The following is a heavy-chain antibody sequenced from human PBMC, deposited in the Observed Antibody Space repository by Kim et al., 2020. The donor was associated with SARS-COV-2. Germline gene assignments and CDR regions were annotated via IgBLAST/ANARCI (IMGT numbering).Heavy chain of an antibody. CDR1: GFTFSSYS. CDR3: ARDHSVLYYDSSGLNDAFDI. D-gene: IGHD3-22*01. Sequence: GGSLRLSCAASGFTFSSYSMNWVRQAPGKGLEWVSSISSSSSYIYYADSVKGRFTISRDNAKNSLYLQMNSLRAEDTAVYYCARDHSVLYYDSSGLNDAFDIWGQGTMVTVSS. V-gene: IGHV3-21*01. CDR2: ISSSSSYI. J-gene: IGHJ3*02.